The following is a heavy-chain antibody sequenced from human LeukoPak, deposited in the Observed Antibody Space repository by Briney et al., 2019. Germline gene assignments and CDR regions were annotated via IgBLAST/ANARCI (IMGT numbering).Heavy chain of an antibody. J-gene: IGHJ6*03. CDR3: ARDDYDFWSGYQPDYYYMDV. Sequence: GASVKVSCKASGYTFTGYYMHWVRQAPGQGLEWMGWINPNSGGTNYAQKFQGRVTMTRDTSISTAYMELSRLRSDDTAVYYCARDDYDFWSGYQPDYYYMDVWGKGTTVTVSS. CDR1: GYTFTGYY. CDR2: INPNSGGT. D-gene: IGHD3-3*01. V-gene: IGHV1-2*02.